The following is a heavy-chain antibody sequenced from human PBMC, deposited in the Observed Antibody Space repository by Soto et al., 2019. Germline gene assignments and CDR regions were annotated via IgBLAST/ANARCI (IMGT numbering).Heavy chain of an antibody. J-gene: IGHJ5*02. D-gene: IGHD5-18*01. V-gene: IGHV1-69*06. CDR3: ARQTLHRGYSYGGWFDP. CDR2: IIPIFGTA. CDR1: GGTFSSYA. Sequence: QVQLVQSGAEVKKPGSSVKVSCTASGGTFSSYAISWVRQAPGQGLEWMGGIIPIFGTANYEQKFQGRVTITPDKSTSPAYMELSSLRSEDTAVYYCARQTLHRGYSYGGWFDPWGQGTQVTVSS.